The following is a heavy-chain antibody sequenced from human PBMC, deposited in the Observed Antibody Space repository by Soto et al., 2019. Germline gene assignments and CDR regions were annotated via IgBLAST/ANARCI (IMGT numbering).Heavy chain of an antibody. CDR3: AREDTAMANDY. CDR1: GFTFSSYE. J-gene: IGHJ4*02. Sequence: PXECLRLSCAACGFTFSSYEMNWVRQAPGKGLEWVSYISSSGSTIYYADSVKGRFTISRDNAKNSLYLQMNSLRAEDTAVYYCAREDTAMANDYWGQGTLVTVSS. CDR2: ISSSGSTI. D-gene: IGHD5-18*01. V-gene: IGHV3-48*03.